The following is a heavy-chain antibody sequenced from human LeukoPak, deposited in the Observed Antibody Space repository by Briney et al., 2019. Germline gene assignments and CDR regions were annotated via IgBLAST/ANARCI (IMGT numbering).Heavy chain of an antibody. J-gene: IGHJ6*03. CDR2: ISSSGSTI. CDR1: GFTFSSYA. CDR3: ARAAGSGSGSLWTTNYYYYYMDV. V-gene: IGHV3-48*03. Sequence: GGSLRLSCAASGFTFSSYAMNWVRQAPGKGLEWVSYISSSGSTIYYADSVKGRFTISRDNAKNSLYLQMNSLRAEDTAFYYCARAAGSGSGSLWTTNYYYYYMDVWGKGTTVTISS. D-gene: IGHD3-10*01.